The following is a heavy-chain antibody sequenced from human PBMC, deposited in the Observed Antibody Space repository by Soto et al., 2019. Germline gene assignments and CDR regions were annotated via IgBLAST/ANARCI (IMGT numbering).Heavy chain of an antibody. CDR1: GGSISSSSYY. D-gene: IGHD6-13*01. CDR2: IYYSGST. Sequence: SETLSLTCTVSGGSISSSSYYWGWIRQPPGKGLEWIGSIYYSGSTYYNPSLKSRVTISVDTSKNQFSLKLSSVTAADTAVYYCARQVAGISWYVPPAGAYWGQGTLVTVSS. V-gene: IGHV4-39*01. J-gene: IGHJ4*02. CDR3: ARQVAGISWYVPPAGAY.